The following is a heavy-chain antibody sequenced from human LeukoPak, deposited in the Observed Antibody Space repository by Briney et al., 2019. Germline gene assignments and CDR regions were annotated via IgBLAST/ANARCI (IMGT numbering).Heavy chain of an antibody. D-gene: IGHD4-23*01. J-gene: IGHJ4*02. Sequence: PSETLTLTCTVSGGTISSSTNYWGRIPQPPGKGLEWIGSIYYSGSTYYNPSLESRVTISVDAYKNQFSQMESSVTAAATAVYYCARSSYSSNWSKDYWGQGTLVTVSS. V-gene: IGHV4-39*01. CDR1: GGTISSSTNY. CDR3: ARSSYSSNWSKDY. CDR2: IYYSGST.